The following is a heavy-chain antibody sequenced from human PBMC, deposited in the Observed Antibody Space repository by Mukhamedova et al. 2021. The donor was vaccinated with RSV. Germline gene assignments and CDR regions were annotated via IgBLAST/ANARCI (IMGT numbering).Heavy chain of an antibody. CDR3: ATDRQPYSSGWSRDY. Sequence: VSAISGSGGSTYYADSVKGRFTISRDNSKNTLYLQMNSLRAEDTAVYYCATDRQPYSSGWSRDYWGQGTLVTVSS. CDR2: ISGSGGST. D-gene: IGHD6-19*01. J-gene: IGHJ4*02. V-gene: IGHV3-23*01.